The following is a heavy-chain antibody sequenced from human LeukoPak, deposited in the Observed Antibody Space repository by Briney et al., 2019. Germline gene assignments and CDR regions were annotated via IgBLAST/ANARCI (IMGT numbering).Heavy chain of an antibody. CDR3: AKNQDAGYSSSCLDY. V-gene: IGHV3-30*18. J-gene: IGHJ4*02. Sequence: AGRSLRLSCAASGFTFSNYGMHWVRQAPGKGLEWVAVISYDGSNKYYADSVKGRFTISRDNSKDTLYLQMNSLRAEDTAVYYCAKNQDAGYSSSCLDYWGQGTLVTVSS. CDR1: GFTFSNYG. CDR2: ISYDGSNK. D-gene: IGHD6-13*01.